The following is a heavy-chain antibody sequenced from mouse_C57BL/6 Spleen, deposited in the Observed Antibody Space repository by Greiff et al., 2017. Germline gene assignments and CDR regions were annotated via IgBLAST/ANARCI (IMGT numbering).Heavy chain of an antibody. V-gene: IGHV1-59*01. CDR1: GYTFTSYW. J-gene: IGHJ3*01. CDR3: ARDGGWFAY. CDR2: IDPSDSYS. Sequence: QVQLQQPGAELVRPGTSVKLSCKASGYTFTSYWMHWVKQRPGQGLAWIGVIDPSDSYSNYNQKFKGKATLTVDTSSSTAYMQLSSLTSEDSAVYYCARDGGWFAYWGQGTLVTVSA. D-gene: IGHD2-3*01.